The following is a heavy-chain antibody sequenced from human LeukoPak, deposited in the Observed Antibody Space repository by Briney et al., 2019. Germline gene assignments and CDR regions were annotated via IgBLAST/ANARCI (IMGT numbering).Heavy chain of an antibody. CDR3: AKDVSGSSGWSFPDAFDI. CDR2: ISGSGGST. CDR1: GFTFSSYA. D-gene: IGHD6-19*01. V-gene: IGHV3-23*01. Sequence: GGSLRLSCAASGFTFSSYAMSWVHQAPGKGLEWVSAISGSGGSTYYADSVKGRFTISRDNSKNTPYLQMNSLRAEDTAVYYCAKDVSGSSGWSFPDAFDIWGQGTMVTVSS. J-gene: IGHJ3*02.